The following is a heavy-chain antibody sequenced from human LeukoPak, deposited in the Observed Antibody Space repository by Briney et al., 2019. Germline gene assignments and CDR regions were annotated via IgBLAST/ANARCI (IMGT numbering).Heavy chain of an antibody. J-gene: IGHJ5*02. D-gene: IGHD3-10*01. CDR1: GGSISSGGYY. V-gene: IGHV4-31*03. CDR2: IYYSGST. Sequence: SQTPSLTCTVSGGSISSGGYYWSWISQHPGKGLEWIGYIYYSGSTYYNPSLKSRVTISVDTSKNQFSLKLSSVTAADTAVYYCARVGVTMVRGVIITIISFDPWGQGTLVTVSS. CDR3: ARVGVTMVRGVIITIISFDP.